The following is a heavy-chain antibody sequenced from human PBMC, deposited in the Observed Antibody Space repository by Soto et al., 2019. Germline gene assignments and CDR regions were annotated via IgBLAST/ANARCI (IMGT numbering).Heavy chain of an antibody. Sequence: EVQLVESGGGLVKPGGSLRLSCAASGFTFSSYSMNWVRQAPGKGLEWVASISGDSVHILHSDSVKGRLTISRDNARNLLFLQMSSLRAEDTAMYYCTRFEMVSPGDFEPWGQGTLVTVSS. D-gene: IGHD3-3*01. CDR3: TRFEMVSPGDFEP. CDR2: ISGDSVHI. V-gene: IGHV3-21*06. CDR1: GFTFSSYS. J-gene: IGHJ5*02.